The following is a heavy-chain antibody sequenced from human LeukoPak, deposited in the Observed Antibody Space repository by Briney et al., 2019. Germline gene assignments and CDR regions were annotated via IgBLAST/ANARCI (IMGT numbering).Heavy chain of an antibody. Sequence: GESLQISCKGSGSSFTSYWIGWVRQLPGKGLEWMGIIYPGDSDTRYSPSFQGQVTISADKSISTAYLQWSRLKASDTAMYYCARLVEVAGRLDYWGQGTPVIVSS. CDR1: GSSFTSYW. V-gene: IGHV5-51*01. CDR3: ARLVEVAGRLDY. J-gene: IGHJ4*02. D-gene: IGHD6-19*01. CDR2: IYPGDSDT.